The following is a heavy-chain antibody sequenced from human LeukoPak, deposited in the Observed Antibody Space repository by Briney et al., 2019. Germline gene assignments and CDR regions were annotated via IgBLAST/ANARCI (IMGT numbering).Heavy chain of an antibody. J-gene: IGHJ4*02. Sequence: GGSLRLSCAASGFTFSNYHMHWVRQAPGKGLEYVSAISNNGVNTYYANSVKGRFTISRDNSKNTLYLQMGSLTPEDMAVYYCARESQGDSDYWGQGTLVTVSS. CDR1: GFTFSNYH. CDR2: ISNNGVNT. CDR3: ARESQGDSDY. V-gene: IGHV3-64*01.